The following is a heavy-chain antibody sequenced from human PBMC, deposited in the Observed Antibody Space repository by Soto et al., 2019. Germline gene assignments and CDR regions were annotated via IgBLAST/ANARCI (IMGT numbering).Heavy chain of an antibody. V-gene: IGHV3-21*01. CDR3: ARAPYYYDSRGYYAY. D-gene: IGHD3-22*01. CDR2: ISSSSSYI. Sequence: EVQLVESGGGLGKPGGSLRLSCAASGFTFSSYSMNWVRQAPGKGLEWVSSISSSSSYIYYADSVKGRFTISRDNAKNSLYLQMNSLRAEDTAVYFCARAPYYYDSRGYYAYWGQGTLVTVSS. J-gene: IGHJ4*02. CDR1: GFTFSSYS.